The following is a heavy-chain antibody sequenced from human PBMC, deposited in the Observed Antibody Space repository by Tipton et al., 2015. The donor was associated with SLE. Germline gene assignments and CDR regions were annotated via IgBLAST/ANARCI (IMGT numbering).Heavy chain of an antibody. CDR1: GGSISSHY. CDR3: ARGGRYFDWRDAFDV. Sequence: TLSLTCTVSGGSISSHYWSWIRQPPGKGLEWIGYIYYSGSTNYNPSLKSRVTISVDTSKNQFSLKLSSVTAADTAVCYCARGGRYFDWRDAFDVWGQGTMVIVSS. CDR2: IYYSGST. D-gene: IGHD3-9*01. V-gene: IGHV4-59*11. J-gene: IGHJ3*01.